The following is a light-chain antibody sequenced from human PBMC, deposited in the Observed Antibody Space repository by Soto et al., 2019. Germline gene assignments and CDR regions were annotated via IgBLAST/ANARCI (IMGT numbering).Light chain of an antibody. CDR1: QGISGS. CDR2: ATS. Sequence: IQLTQSPSSLSASVGDRVTITCRASQGISGSLAWYQQKPGEAPKLLIYATSTLQSGVPSRFSGSGTGTDFTLTISSLQPEDFATYYCQQYSTYPLTFGGGTKVDI. CDR3: QQYSTYPLT. V-gene: IGKV1-9*01. J-gene: IGKJ4*01.